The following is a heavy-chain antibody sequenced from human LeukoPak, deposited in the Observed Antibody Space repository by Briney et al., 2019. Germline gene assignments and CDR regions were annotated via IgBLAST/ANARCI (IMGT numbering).Heavy chain of an antibody. D-gene: IGHD3-22*01. J-gene: IGHJ4*02. V-gene: IGHV3-21*04. CDR2: ITSSSSYI. CDR1: GFIFSSYS. Sequence: GGSLRLSCAGSGFIFSSYSMNWVRQAPGKGLEWVSSITSSSSYIYYADSVKGRFTISRDNAKNSLYLQMNSLRAEDTAFYYCARNFGGGDRSGPFYWGQGTLVTVSS. CDR3: ARNFGGGDRSGPFY.